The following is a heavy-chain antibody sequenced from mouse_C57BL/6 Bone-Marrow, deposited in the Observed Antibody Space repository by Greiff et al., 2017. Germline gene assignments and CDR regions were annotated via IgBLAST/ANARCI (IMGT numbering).Heavy chain of an antibody. CDR1: GFTFSSYA. V-gene: IGHV5-4*01. CDR2: ISDGGSYT. J-gene: IGHJ4*01. Sequence: EVHLVESGGGLVKPGGSLKLSCAASGFTFSSYAMSWVRQTPEKRLEWVATISDGGSYTYYPDNVKGRFPISRDNAKNNLYLQMSHLKSEDTAMYYCARDDDYFDYYAMDYWGQGTSVTVSA. CDR3: ARDDDYFDYYAMDY. D-gene: IGHD2-3*01.